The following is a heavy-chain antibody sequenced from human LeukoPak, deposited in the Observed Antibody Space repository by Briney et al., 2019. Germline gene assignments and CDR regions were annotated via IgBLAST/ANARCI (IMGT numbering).Heavy chain of an antibody. V-gene: IGHV3-53*01. Sequence: GGSLRLSCAASGFTVRSNYMNWVRLAPGKGLEWVSILYSGGITYYADSVKGRFTISRDNSKNTLYLQMNSLRAEDTAVYYCARGGGYCGGDCYGIDYWGQGTLVTVSS. CDR2: LYSGGIT. CDR1: GFTVRSNY. CDR3: ARGGGYCGGDCYGIDY. D-gene: IGHD2-21*01. J-gene: IGHJ4*02.